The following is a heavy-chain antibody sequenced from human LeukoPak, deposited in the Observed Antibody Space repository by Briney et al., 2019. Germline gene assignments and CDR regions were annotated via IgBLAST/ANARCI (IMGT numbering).Heavy chain of an antibody. Sequence: PSETLSPTCTVSGGSISSGGYYWSWIRQHPGKGLEWIGYIYYSGSTYYNPSLKSRVTISVDTSKNQFSLKLSSVTAADTAVYYCARERSSGYSDAFDIWGQGIMVTVSS. J-gene: IGHJ3*02. V-gene: IGHV4-31*03. CDR1: GGSISSGGYY. CDR3: ARERSSGYSDAFDI. CDR2: IYYSGST. D-gene: IGHD3-22*01.